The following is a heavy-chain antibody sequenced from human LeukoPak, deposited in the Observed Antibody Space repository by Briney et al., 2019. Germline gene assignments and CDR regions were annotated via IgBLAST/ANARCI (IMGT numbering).Heavy chain of an antibody. V-gene: IGHV3-7*05. CDR1: GFTFSSYW. CDR2: INRDGSEK. D-gene: IGHD3-10*01. CDR3: ARDIYGSGSSQFDY. J-gene: IGHJ4*02. Sequence: GGSLRLSCAASGFTFSSYWMSWVCQAPGKGLEWVANINRDGSEKYYVDSVKGRFTISRDNAKNSLYLQMNSLRAEDTAVYYCARDIYGSGSSQFDYWGQGTLVSVSS.